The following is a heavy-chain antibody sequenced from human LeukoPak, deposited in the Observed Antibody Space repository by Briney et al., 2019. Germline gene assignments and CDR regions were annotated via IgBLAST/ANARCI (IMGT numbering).Heavy chain of an antibody. CDR3: ARLAGAKGEDY. V-gene: IGHV4-34*12. D-gene: IGHD3-16*01. J-gene: IGHJ4*02. CDR2: IIHSGST. CDR1: GGSFSGYY. Sequence: SETLSLTCAVYGGSFSGYYWSWIRQPPGKGLEWIGEIIHSGSTNYNPSLKSRVTISVDTSKNQFSLNLSSVTAADTAVYYCARLAGAKGEDYWGQGTLVTVSS.